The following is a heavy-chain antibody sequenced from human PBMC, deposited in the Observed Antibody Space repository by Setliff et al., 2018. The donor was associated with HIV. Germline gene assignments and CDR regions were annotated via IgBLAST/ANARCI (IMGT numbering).Heavy chain of an antibody. CDR1: DDPISSYY. Sequence: SETLSLTCYVPDDPISSYYWSWVRQPAGKGLEWIGRLYVGGDTNYNPSLKSRVTMSLDTSKKHFSLKLKSVTAADTAVYYCALTGHRLLRGYMDVWGKGTTVTVSS. D-gene: IGHD2-15*01. J-gene: IGHJ6*03. CDR3: ALTGHRLLRGYMDV. V-gene: IGHV4-4*07. CDR2: LYVGGDT.